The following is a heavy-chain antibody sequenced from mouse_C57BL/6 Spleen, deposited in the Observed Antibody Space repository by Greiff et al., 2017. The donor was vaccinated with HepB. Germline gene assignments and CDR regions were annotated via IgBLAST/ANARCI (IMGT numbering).Heavy chain of an antibody. J-gene: IGHJ1*03. D-gene: IGHD1-1*02. V-gene: IGHV5-15*04. Sequence: EVKLVESGGGLVQPGGSLKLSCAASGFTFSDYGMAWVRQAPRKGPEWVAFISNLAYSIYYADTVTGRFTISRENAKNTLYLEMSSLRSEDTAMYYCARLTGDWYFDVWGTGTTVTVSS. CDR3: ARLTGDWYFDV. CDR1: GFTFSDYG. CDR2: ISNLAYSI.